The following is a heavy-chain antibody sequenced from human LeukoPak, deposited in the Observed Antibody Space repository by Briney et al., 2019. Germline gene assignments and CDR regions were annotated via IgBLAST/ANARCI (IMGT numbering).Heavy chain of an antibody. CDR1: GGSISSYY. CDR3: ARGRDFWSGYAYNWFDH. Sequence: SETLSLTCTVSGGSISSYYWSWIRQPPGKGLEWIGYIYYSGSTNYNPSLKSRVTISVDTSKNQFSLKLSSVTAADTAVYYCARGRDFWSGYAYNWFDHWAQGTLVTVSS. J-gene: IGHJ5*02. D-gene: IGHD3-3*01. V-gene: IGHV4-59*01. CDR2: IYYSGST.